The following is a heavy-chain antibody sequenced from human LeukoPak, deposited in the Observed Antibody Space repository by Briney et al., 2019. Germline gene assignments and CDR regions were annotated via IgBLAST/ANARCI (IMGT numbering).Heavy chain of an antibody. Sequence: GASVKVSCKASGYTFTGYYMHWVRQAPGQGLEWMGWINPNSGGTNYAQKFQGRVTITRNTSISTAYMELSSLRSEDTAVYYCARLRRITIFGVVIRRLDAFDIWGQGTMVTVSS. D-gene: IGHD3-3*01. CDR2: INPNSGGT. CDR1: GYTFTGYY. J-gene: IGHJ3*02. V-gene: IGHV1-2*02. CDR3: ARLRRITIFGVVIRRLDAFDI.